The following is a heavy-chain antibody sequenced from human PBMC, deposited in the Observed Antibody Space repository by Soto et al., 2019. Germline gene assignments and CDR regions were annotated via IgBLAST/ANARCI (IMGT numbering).Heavy chain of an antibody. V-gene: IGHV3-23*01. J-gene: IGHJ4*02. CDR3: AKAFYDSSGYYYDGDDY. Sequence: EVQLLESGGGLVQPGGSLRLSCAASGFTFSSYAMSWVRQAPGKGLEWVSAISGSGGSTYYADSVKGRFTISRENSKNTLYLQMNSLRGEDTAVYYCAKAFYDSSGYYYDGDDYWGQGTLVTVSS. CDR1: GFTFSSYA. D-gene: IGHD3-22*01. CDR2: ISGSGGST.